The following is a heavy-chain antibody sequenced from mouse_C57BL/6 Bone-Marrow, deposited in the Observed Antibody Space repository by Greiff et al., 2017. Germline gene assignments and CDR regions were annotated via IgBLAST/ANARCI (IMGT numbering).Heavy chain of an antibody. CDR1: GYTFTSYW. Sequence: VQLQQPGAELVRPGSSVKLSCKASGYTFTSYWMHWVKQRPIQGLEWIGNIDPSASETHYNQKFKDKDTLTVDKSSSTAYMQLSSLTSEDSAVYYCARRGYYYGCGLGAYWGQGTLVTVSA. V-gene: IGHV1-52*01. D-gene: IGHD1-1*01. J-gene: IGHJ3*01. CDR3: ARRGYYYGCGLGAY. CDR2: IDPSASET.